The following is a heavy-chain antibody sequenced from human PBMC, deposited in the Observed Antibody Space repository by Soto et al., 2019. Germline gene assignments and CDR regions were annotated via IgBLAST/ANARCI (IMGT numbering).Heavy chain of an antibody. CDR1: SGSISATNVF. Sequence: PSETLSLTCTVSSGSISATNVFWCWVRQPPGKGLEWIGNIDYSGTAYFSPSLATRVTFHVDTSKNQFSLTLYSVTAADTAVYYCARITGRHLDYWGQGILVPSPQ. D-gene: IGHD1-20*01. J-gene: IGHJ4*02. V-gene: IGHV4-39*01. CDR2: IDYSGTA. CDR3: ARITGRHLDY.